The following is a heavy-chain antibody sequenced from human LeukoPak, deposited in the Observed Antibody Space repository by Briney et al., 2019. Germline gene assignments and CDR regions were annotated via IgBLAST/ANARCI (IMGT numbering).Heavy chain of an antibody. CDR2: ITYSGDST. V-gene: IGHV3-23*01. CDR1: GFTFSSYA. Sequence: GGSLRLSCSASGFTFSSYAMNWVRQAPGKGLEWVSLITYSGDSTYYADSVKGRFTISRDNSKKTLYLQMTSLRAEDTAVYYCAKKSSWWTFDYWGQGTLVTVSS. CDR3: AKKSSWWTFDY. J-gene: IGHJ4*02. D-gene: IGHD2-15*01.